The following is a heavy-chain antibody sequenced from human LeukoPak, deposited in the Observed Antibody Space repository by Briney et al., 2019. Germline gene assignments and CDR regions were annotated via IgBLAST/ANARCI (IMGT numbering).Heavy chain of an antibody. J-gene: IGHJ5*02. Sequence: AESLQISCRGSGYCFTSYWIGWVRQLPGKGLEWMGITNPSDSETRDSPSFQGQVTISADKSISTAYLQWSSLKASDAAMYYCARRGGLGWFDPWGQGTLVTVSS. CDR3: ARRGGLGWFDP. D-gene: IGHD3-16*01. CDR1: GYCFTSYW. CDR2: TNPSDSET. V-gene: IGHV5-51*01.